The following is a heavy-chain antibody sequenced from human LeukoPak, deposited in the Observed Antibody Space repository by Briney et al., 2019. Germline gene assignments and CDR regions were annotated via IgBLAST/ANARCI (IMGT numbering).Heavy chain of an antibody. J-gene: IGHJ4*02. CDR3: TTDYYYGSGSPYSPFDF. V-gene: IGHV3-15*01. CDR1: GYSFTSYW. CDR2: IKSKTDGGTT. Sequence: GESLRISCKGSGYSFTSYWISWVRQAPGKGLEWVGRIKSKTDGGTTDYAAPVKGRFTISRDDSKTTLYLQMNSLETEDTAVYYCTTDYYYGSGSPYSPFDFWGQGTLVTVSS. D-gene: IGHD3-10*01.